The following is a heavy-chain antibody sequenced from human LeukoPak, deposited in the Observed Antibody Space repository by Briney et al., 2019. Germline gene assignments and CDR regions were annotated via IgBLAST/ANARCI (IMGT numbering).Heavy chain of an antibody. CDR3: AKYGPQDSGSSHFDY. CDR2: IRDSGSST. D-gene: IGHD1-26*01. Sequence: GGSLRLSCAASGFTFSSYAMSWVRQAPGKGLEWVSAIRDSGSSTHYADSVKGRFTTSRDNSKNTLFLQINSLRAEDTAIYYCAKYGPQDSGSSHFDYWGQGALVTVSS. CDR1: GFTFSSYA. V-gene: IGHV3-23*01. J-gene: IGHJ4*02.